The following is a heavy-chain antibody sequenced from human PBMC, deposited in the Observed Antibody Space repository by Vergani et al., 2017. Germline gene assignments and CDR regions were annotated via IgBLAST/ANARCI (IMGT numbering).Heavy chain of an antibody. CDR1: GFPFSDYG. Sequence: QVQLVESGGGEVQPGRSLRLSCSAAGFPFSDYGVHWVRQAPGKGLEWVAFIRYDGSNKYYADSVKGRFTISRDNSKNTLYLQMNSLRAEDTAVYYCAASVVATSRPYYYYGMDVWGQGTTVTVSS. D-gene: IGHD5-12*01. CDR3: AASVVATSRPYYYYGMDV. J-gene: IGHJ6*02. CDR2: IRYDGSNK. V-gene: IGHV3-30*02.